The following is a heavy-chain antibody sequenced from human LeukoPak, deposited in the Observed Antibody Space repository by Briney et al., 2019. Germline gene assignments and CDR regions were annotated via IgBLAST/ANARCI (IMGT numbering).Heavy chain of an antibody. D-gene: IGHD6-13*01. CDR2: IYPGDPDS. CDR1: GYSFTSYW. Sequence: GESLKISCKGAGYSFTSYWIGWGRQMPGKGLEWMGIIYPGDPDSRYSPSFQGQITISATKSISTAYLQWSSLKDSDTAMYYCARAPSGQLVPYIDYWGQGTLVTVSS. CDR3: ARAPSGQLVPYIDY. J-gene: IGHJ4*02. V-gene: IGHV5-51*01.